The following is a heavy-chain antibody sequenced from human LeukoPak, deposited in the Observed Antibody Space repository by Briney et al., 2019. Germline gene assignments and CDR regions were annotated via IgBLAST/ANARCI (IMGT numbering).Heavy chain of an antibody. CDR2: ISSSASSI. Sequence: GGSLRLSCAASGFTFSSYETSWVRQTPGKGLEWVSYISSSASSIFYADSVKGRFTISRDNAKNSLYLQMNSLRADDTAVYYCARGPTVTRRGYFDCWGQGTLLTVSS. J-gene: IGHJ4*02. CDR3: ARGPTVTRRGYFDC. D-gene: IGHD4-17*01. CDR1: GFTFSSYE. V-gene: IGHV3-48*03.